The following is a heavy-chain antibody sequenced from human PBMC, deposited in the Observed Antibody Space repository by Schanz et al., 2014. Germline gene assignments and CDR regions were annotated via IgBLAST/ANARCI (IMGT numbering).Heavy chain of an antibody. CDR1: GFTFRRYG. D-gene: IGHD3-3*01. V-gene: IGHV3-23*01. CDR2: IAGDGGGP. J-gene: IGHJ4*02. Sequence: EVQMLESGGGLVQPGGSLRLSCVASGFTFRRYGMSWVRQAPWKGLEWVSVIAGDGGGPNYVDSVKGRFTISRDNSDNTLYLQMNNQRAEVTAVYYCARGSGTFDSGGQGTLVTVSS. CDR3: ARGSGTFDS.